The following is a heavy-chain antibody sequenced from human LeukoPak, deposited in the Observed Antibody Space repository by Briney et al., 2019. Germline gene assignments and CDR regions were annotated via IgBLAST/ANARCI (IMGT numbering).Heavy chain of an antibody. CDR3: ASRNYYDSSGPLDH. Sequence: SVKVSCKASGGTFSSYAISWVRQAPGQGLEWMGGIIPIFGTANYAQKFQGRVSITTDESTSTAYMELSSLRSEDTAVYYCASRNYYDSSGPLDHWGQGTLVTVSS. D-gene: IGHD3-22*01. CDR1: GGTFSSYA. CDR2: IIPIFGTA. J-gene: IGHJ4*02. V-gene: IGHV1-69*05.